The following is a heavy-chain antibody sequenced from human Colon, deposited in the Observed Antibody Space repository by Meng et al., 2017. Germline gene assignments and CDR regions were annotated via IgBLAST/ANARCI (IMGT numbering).Heavy chain of an antibody. CDR3: AREPDYRAWLDP. CDR2: ISHDGGAI. CDR1: TFTFRLSS. J-gene: IGHJ5*02. V-gene: IGHV3-30*04. D-gene: IGHD4/OR15-4a*01. Sequence: GRRVGFGGGVVQPGSALRLSFVASTFTFRLSSMHWVRQAPGKGLEWVAVISHDGGAIFYADSVKGRFTISRDNSKNTLYLEMNSLRDEDTAVYYCAREPDYRAWLDPWGQGTLVTVSS.